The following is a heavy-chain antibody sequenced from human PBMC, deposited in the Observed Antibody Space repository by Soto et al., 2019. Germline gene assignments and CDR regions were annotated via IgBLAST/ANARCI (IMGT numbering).Heavy chain of an antibody. CDR3: ARESSIAARGNWFDP. CDR1: GGTFSTYA. CDR2: IIPIFGTP. D-gene: IGHD6-6*01. J-gene: IGHJ5*02. V-gene: IGHV1-69*12. Sequence: QVQLVQSGAEVKKPGSSVKVSCKASGGTFSTYAISWVRQAPGQGLEWMGGIIPIFGTPNYAQKFQGRVTITADGSTSTAYIELSSLRSEDTAVYYCARESSIAARGNWFDPWGQGTLVTVSS.